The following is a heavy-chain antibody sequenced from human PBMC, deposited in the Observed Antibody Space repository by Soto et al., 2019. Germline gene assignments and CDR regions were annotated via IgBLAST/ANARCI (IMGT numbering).Heavy chain of an antibody. J-gene: IGHJ4*02. D-gene: IGHD3-22*01. CDR3: ARKESYYDSSGSRPFDY. V-gene: IGHV3-30-3*01. CDR1: GFTFSSYA. CDR2: ISYDGSNK. Sequence: GGSLRLSCAASGFTFSSYAMLWVRQAPGKGLEWVAVISYDGSNKYYADSVKGRFTISRDNSKNTLYLQMNSLRAEDTAVYYCARKESYYDSSGSRPFDYWGQGTLVTVSS.